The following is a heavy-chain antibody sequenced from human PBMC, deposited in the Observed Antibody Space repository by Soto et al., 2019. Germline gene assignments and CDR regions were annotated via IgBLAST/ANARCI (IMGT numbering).Heavy chain of an antibody. CDR1: GGSFSGYY. J-gene: IGHJ4*02. Sequence: SETLSLTCAVYGGSFSGYYWSWIRQPPGKGLEWIGEINHSGSTNYNPSLKSRVTISVDTSKNQFSLKLSSVTAADTAVDYCARGLSPYFDYWGQGTLVTVSS. CDR2: INHSGST. V-gene: IGHV4-34*01. CDR3: ARGLSPYFDY.